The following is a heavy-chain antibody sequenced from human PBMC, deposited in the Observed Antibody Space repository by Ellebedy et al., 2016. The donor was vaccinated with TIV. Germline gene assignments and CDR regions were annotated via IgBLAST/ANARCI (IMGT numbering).Heavy chain of an antibody. D-gene: IGHD3-10*01. CDR1: GFTFSNHG. CDR3: TKELGGLWTSYMSLFDY. V-gene: IGHV3-30*18. J-gene: IGHJ4*02. Sequence: GESLKISCAGSGFTFSNHGMHWVRQAPGKGLEWLAVISSDGNQKFYADSVKGRFTISIDNSNNTLFLQMNSLRAEDTAVYYCTKELGGLWTSYMSLFDYWGQGTLVTVPS. CDR2: ISSDGNQK.